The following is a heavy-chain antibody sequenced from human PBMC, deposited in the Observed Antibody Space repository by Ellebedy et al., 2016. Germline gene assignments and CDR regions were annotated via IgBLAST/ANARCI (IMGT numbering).Heavy chain of an antibody. D-gene: IGHD4-17*01. CDR3: ARGLTTVTTKGWFDY. CDR2: INHSGNT. Sequence: SETLSLXCAVYGGSFSDNYWTWIRQSPGKGLEWIGEINHSGNTNYNPSLKSRVSISVDTSKNQFSLKLSSVTAADTAVYYCARGLTTVTTKGWFDYWGQGTLVTVSS. J-gene: IGHJ4*02. CDR1: GGSFSDNY. V-gene: IGHV4-34*01.